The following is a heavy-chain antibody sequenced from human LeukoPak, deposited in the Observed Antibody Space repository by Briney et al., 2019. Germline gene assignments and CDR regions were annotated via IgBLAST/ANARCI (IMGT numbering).Heavy chain of an antibody. CDR3: ARDRGNSDDY. J-gene: IGHJ4*02. CDR1: GGTFSSYA. CDR2: INAGNGDT. Sequence: ASVKVSCKASGGTFSSYAISWVRQAPGQGLEWMGWINAGNGDTKYSQKFQGRVSITRDTSASTAYMELSSLRSEDTAVYYCARDRGNSDDYWGQGTLVTVSS. V-gene: IGHV1-3*01. D-gene: IGHD4-23*01.